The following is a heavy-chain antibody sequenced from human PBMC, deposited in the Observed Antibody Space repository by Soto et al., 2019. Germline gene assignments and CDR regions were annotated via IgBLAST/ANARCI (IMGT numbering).Heavy chain of an antibody. V-gene: IGHV3-30*18. CDR3: AKDSYYHDTSGYYTFDS. CDR1: GSTFSSYG. CDR2: ISYAGSNE. D-gene: IGHD3-22*01. Sequence: QEQLVESGGGVVQPGRSLRLSCAASGSTFSSYGMHWVRQAPGKGLEWVAVISYAGSNEHSADSVKGRFTISRDNSKNTLYLQMNSLRDEETSVYYCAKDSYYHDTSGYYTFDSWGQGTLVTVSS. J-gene: IGHJ4*02.